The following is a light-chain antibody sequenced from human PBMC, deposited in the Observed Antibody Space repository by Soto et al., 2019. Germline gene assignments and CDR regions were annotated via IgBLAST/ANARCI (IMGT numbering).Light chain of an antibody. V-gene: IGLV2-11*01. Sequence: QSVLTQPRSVSGSPGQSVSISCTGTSSDIGGYSYVSWYQQQPDRAPKLIIFDVDKRPSGVPDRFSGSKSGSTASLTISGLQAEDEADYYCCSYAGSFTVVFGGGTKVTVL. CDR1: SSDIGGYSY. CDR3: CSYAGSFTVV. CDR2: DVD. J-gene: IGLJ2*01.